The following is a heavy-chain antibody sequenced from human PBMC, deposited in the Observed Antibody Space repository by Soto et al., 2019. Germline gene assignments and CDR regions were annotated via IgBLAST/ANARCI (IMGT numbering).Heavy chain of an antibody. CDR2: LTGSSSNI. J-gene: IGHJ4*01. CDR1: GFSFRNYA. V-gene: IGHV3-23*01. Sequence: EVQLLESGGGLVQPGGSLRLSCAASGFSFRNYAMSWVRQAPGKGLGWISTLTGSSSNIYYADSVKGRFAISRDNSRNTLYLQMNSLTAEDTAVYYCANGRATYGLLTHDYWGQGTLGTVSS. D-gene: IGHD3-10*01. CDR3: ANGRATYGLLTHDY.